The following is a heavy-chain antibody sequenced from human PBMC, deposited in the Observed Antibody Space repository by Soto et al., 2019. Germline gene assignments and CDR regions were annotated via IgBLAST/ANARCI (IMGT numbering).Heavy chain of an antibody. CDR2: INHSGNN. V-gene: IGHV4-34*01. J-gene: IGHJ3*02. D-gene: IGHD3-9*01. Sequence: SETQSLTCVVSGGSFSTYYYNWIRQSPGKGLEWIGEINHSGNNNYSPSLKSRVTMSLDTSKNHFSLKLTSVTAADTAVYYCARGGSNDWQVAFDIWGQGTMVTVSS. CDR1: GGSFSTYY. CDR3: ARGGSNDWQVAFDI.